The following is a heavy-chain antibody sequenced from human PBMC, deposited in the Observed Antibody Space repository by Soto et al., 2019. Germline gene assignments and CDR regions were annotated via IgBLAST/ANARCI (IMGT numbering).Heavy chain of an antibody. CDR1: AFMGINYS. CDR3: AKEYGSGSYGYYYYMDV. CDR2: ISGSGGRT. V-gene: IGHV3-23*01. D-gene: IGHD3-10*01. Sequence: PGGPLRLSFAPSAFMGINYSLSWVPQPPWKVLEWVSAISGSGGRTHYVDSVKGRLTISRDNSKNTLFLQMNSLRDEDTAVYYCAKEYGSGSYGYYYYMDVWGKGPTVTVSS. J-gene: IGHJ6*03.